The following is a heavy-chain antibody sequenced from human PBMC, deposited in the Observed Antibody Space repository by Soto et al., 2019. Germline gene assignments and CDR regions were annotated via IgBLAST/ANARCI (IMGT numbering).Heavy chain of an antibody. Sequence: ASLKVSCKASGYTFTSYDINWVRQDTGQGLEWMGWMNPNSGNTGYAQKFQGRVTMTRNTSISTAYMELSSLRSEDTAVYYCASGTTVIRSDYYYYGMDVWGQGTTVTVSS. D-gene: IGHD4-17*01. CDR1: GYTFTSYD. J-gene: IGHJ6*02. CDR3: ASGTTVIRSDYYYYGMDV. CDR2: MNPNSGNT. V-gene: IGHV1-8*01.